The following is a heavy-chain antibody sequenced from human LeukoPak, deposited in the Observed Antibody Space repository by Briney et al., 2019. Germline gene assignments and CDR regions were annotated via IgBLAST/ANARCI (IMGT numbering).Heavy chain of an antibody. CDR1: DGSVSSVGYY. Sequence: SETLSLTCTVSDGSVSSVGYYWGWIRQPPGKGLEWIGSIYYSGTTYYNPSLASRVTIFVDTSKNQFSLRLSSVTAADTAVYYCARRDQAIDYWGQGTLVTVSS. V-gene: IGHV4-39*01. J-gene: IGHJ4*02. CDR3: ARRDQAIDY. D-gene: IGHD5-24*01. CDR2: IYYSGTT.